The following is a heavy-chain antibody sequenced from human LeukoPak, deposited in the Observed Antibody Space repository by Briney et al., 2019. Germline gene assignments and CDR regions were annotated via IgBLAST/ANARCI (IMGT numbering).Heavy chain of an antibody. CDR2: IWYDGSKK. D-gene: IGHD3-9*01. CDR3: ARSSHAVSYDILTGYSDAFDI. CDR1: GFTFSSYG. Sequence: PGRSLRLSCAASGFTFSSYGMHWVRQAPGKGLEWVAVIWYDGSKKYYADSVKGRFTISRDNSKNTLFLQMNSLRAEDTAVYFCARSSHAVSYDILTGYSDAFDIWGQGTMVTVSS. V-gene: IGHV3-33*01. J-gene: IGHJ3*02.